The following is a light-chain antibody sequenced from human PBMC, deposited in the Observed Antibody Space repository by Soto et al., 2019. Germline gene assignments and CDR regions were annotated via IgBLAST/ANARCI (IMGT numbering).Light chain of an antibody. J-gene: IGLJ1*01. CDR2: EGS. CDR1: SSDVGSYNL. V-gene: IGLV2-23*03. CDR3: CSYAGSSTFLYV. Sequence: QSVLTQPASVSGSPGQSITISCTGTSSDVGSYNLVSWYQQHPGKAPKLMIYEGSKRPSGVSNRFSGSKSGNTASLTISGLQAEDEADYYCCSYAGSSTFLYVFGTPTKVPV.